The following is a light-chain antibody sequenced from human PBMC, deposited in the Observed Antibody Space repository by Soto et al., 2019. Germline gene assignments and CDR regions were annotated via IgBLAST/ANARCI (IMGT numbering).Light chain of an antibody. CDR3: QSYDSSLSGVV. V-gene: IGLV1-40*01. Sequence: QSVLTQPPSVSGAPGQRVTISCTGSSSNIGAGYDVHSYQQLPGTAPKHLIYGNSNRPSGVPDRFSGSKSGTYASLAITGLQAEDEADYYCQSYDSSLSGVVFGGGTKLTVL. J-gene: IGLJ2*01. CDR2: GNS. CDR1: SSNIGAGYD.